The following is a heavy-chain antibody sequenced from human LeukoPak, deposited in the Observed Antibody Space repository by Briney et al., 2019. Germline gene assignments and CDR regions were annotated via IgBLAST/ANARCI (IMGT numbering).Heavy chain of an antibody. CDR3: ARSIGYGIAAAGTAFDY. CDR2: ISSSSSTI. CDR1: GFTFSSYS. J-gene: IGHJ4*02. D-gene: IGHD6-13*01. Sequence: GGSPRLSCAASGFTFSSYSMNWVRQAPGKGLEWVSYISSSSSTIYYADSVKGRFTISRDNAKNSLYLQMNSLRDEDTAVYYCARSIGYGIAAAGTAFDYWGQGTLVTVSS. V-gene: IGHV3-48*02.